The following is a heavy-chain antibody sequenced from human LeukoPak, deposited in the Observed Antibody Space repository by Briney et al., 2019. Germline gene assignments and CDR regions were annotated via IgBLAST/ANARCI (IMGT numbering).Heavy chain of an antibody. CDR2: FDPEDGET. D-gene: IGHD6-6*01. J-gene: IGHJ4*02. CDR3: ATAPEYSSSSYFDY. Sequence: ASVKVSCKVSGYTLTELSMQWVRQAPGKGLECMGGFDPEDGETIYAQKFQGRVTMTEDTSTDTAYMEMSSLRSEDTAVYYCATAPEYSSSSYFDYWGQGTLVTVSS. CDR1: GYTLTELS. V-gene: IGHV1-24*01.